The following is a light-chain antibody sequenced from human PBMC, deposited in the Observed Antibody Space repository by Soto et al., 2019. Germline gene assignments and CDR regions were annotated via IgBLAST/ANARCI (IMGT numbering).Light chain of an antibody. J-gene: IGKJ1*01. V-gene: IGKV3-11*01. Sequence: EIVLTQSPATLSLSPGERATISCRASQSVSSYLAWYQQKPGQAPRLLIYDASNRATGIPARFSGSGSGTDCTLTISSLAPEDFAVYYCQQRSNWRTFGQGTKGEI. CDR1: QSVSSY. CDR2: DAS. CDR3: QQRSNWRT.